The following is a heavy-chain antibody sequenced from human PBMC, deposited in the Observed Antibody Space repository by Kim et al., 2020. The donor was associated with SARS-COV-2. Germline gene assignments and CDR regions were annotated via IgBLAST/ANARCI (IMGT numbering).Heavy chain of an antibody. CDR1: GGTFSSYA. CDR2: IIPIFGTA. V-gene: IGHV1-69*13. J-gene: IGHJ6*02. D-gene: IGHD4-17*01. CDR3: AREMSITVTTWTLPYYYGMDV. Sequence: SVKVSCKASGGTFSSYAISWVRQAPGQGLEWMGGIIPIFGTANYAQKFQGRVTITADESTSTAYMELSSLRSEDTAVYYCAREMSITVTTWTLPYYYGMDVWGQGTTVTVSS.